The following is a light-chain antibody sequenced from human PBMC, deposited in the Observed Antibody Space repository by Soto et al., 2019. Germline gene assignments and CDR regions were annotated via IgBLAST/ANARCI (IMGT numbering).Light chain of an antibody. Sequence: DIQMTQSPSTLSASVGDRVTITCRASQSISSWLAWYQQKPGKAPKLLIYDSSSLESGDPSRFSGSGSGTKFTLTIRSMQPDDFATYYCQQYHSYSWTFGQAPKMGIK. CDR2: DSS. CDR3: QQYHSYSWT. V-gene: IGKV1-5*01. J-gene: IGKJ1*01. CDR1: QSISSW.